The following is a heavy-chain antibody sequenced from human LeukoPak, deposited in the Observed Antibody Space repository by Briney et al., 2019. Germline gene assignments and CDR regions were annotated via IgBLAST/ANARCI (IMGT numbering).Heavy chain of an antibody. D-gene: IGHD6-13*01. J-gene: IGHJ4*02. CDR2: ISGGGDTT. CDR1: GFTFSSYA. Sequence: GGSLRLSCAASGFTFSSYAMSWVRQAPGKGLEWVSAISGGGDTTYYADSVKGRFTISRDNSKNTLYLQMNSLRAEDTAVYYCAKGHLPYSSSWYCYLDYWGQGTLVTVSS. CDR3: AKGHLPYSSSWYCYLDY. V-gene: IGHV3-23*01.